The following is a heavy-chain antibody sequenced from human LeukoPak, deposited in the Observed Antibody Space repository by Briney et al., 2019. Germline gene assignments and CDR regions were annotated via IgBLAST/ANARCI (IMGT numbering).Heavy chain of an antibody. CDR2: INPSAGST. J-gene: IGHJ4*02. V-gene: IGHV1-46*01. Sequence: ASVKVSCKASGYTFTNYYMHWVRQAPGQGLEWMGLINPSAGSTNYAQNFQGRVTMTRDTSTSTVCMVLSSLRSEDTAVYYCARGISCSGGSCRYFDYWGQGTLVTVSS. CDR1: GYTFTNYY. D-gene: IGHD2-15*01. CDR3: ARGISCSGGSCRYFDY.